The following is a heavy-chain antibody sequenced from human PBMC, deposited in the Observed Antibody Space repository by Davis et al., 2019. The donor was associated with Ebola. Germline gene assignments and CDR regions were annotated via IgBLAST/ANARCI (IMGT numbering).Heavy chain of an antibody. D-gene: IGHD6-6*01. CDR1: GYTFTSYG. Sequence: ASVKVSCKASGYTFTSYGISWVRQAPGQGLEWMGWISAYNGNTNYAQKLQGRVTMTTDTSTSTAYMELRSLRSDDTAVYYCAREGEQLVRIYYGMDVWGQGTTVTVSS. J-gene: IGHJ6*02. CDR2: ISAYNGNT. CDR3: AREGEQLVRIYYGMDV. V-gene: IGHV1-18*01.